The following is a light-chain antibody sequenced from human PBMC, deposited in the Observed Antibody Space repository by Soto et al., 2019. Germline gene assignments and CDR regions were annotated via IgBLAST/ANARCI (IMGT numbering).Light chain of an antibody. J-gene: IGKJ1*01. CDR1: QSIGRW. Sequence: DIQMTQSPSTLSASVGDRVTITCRASQSIGRWLTWYQQKPGKAPKVLIYDASSLESGVPSRFSGRGSGTEFTLTISSLQPDDYATYYCEPYKSYSTLGQGTKVDIK. CDR2: DAS. CDR3: EPYKSYST. V-gene: IGKV1-5*01.